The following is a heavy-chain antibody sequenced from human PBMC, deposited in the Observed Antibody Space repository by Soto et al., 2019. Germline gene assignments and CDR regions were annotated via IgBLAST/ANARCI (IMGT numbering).Heavy chain of an antibody. D-gene: IGHD6-19*01. Sequence: GGSLRLSCAASGFTFSSYGMPWVRQAPGKGLEWVAVIWYDGSNKYYADSVKGRFTISRDKSKNTLYLQMNSLRAEDTAVYYCARELSRAVAGTRVANWFDPRGQGTLVTGSS. CDR2: IWYDGSNK. CDR1: GFTFSSYG. J-gene: IGHJ5*02. CDR3: ARELSRAVAGTRVANWFDP. V-gene: IGHV3-33*01.